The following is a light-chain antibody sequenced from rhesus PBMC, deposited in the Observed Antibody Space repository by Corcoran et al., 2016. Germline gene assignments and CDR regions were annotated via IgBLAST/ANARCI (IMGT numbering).Light chain of an antibody. CDR3: SSSAGIYTYI. J-gene: IGLJ1*01. V-gene: IGLV2-32*01. CDR2: EVF. CDR1: SSDIGAYDY. Sequence: QAALTQPRSVSGSPGLSVTISCTGTSSDIGAYDYVSWYQQHPDTAPKLLIFEVFMRPSGVSDRFSGSKSANTASLTISGLRAEDEADYYCSSSAGIYTYIFGSGTRLTVL.